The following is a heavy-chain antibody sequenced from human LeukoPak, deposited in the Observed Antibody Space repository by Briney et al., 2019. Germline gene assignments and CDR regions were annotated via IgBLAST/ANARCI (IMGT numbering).Heavy chain of an antibody. J-gene: IGHJ6*03. CDR1: GGSFSGYY. D-gene: IGHD1-14*01. CDR3: ARGAPSITGTTRVYYYYYMDV. Sequence: SETLSLTCAVYGGSFSGYYWSWIRQPPGKGLEWIGEINHSGSTNYNPSPKSRVTISVDTSKNQFSLKLSSVTAADTAVYYCARGAPSITGTTRVYYYYYMDVWGKGTTVTVSS. CDR2: INHSGST. V-gene: IGHV4-34*01.